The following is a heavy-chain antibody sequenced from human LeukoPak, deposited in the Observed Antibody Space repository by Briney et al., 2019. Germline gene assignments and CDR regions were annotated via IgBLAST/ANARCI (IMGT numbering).Heavy chain of an antibody. CDR3: ARDREAYYDLLTGYLD. J-gene: IGHJ4*02. CDR2: ISSSSSYI. CDR1: GFTFSTYT. Sequence: PGGSLRLSCAASGFTFSTYTMNWVRQAPGKGLEWVSSISSSSSYIHYADSVKGRFTISRDNAKNSLFLQMNSLRVEDTAVYYCARDREAYYDLLTGYLDWGQGTLVTVSS. D-gene: IGHD3-9*01. V-gene: IGHV3-21*01.